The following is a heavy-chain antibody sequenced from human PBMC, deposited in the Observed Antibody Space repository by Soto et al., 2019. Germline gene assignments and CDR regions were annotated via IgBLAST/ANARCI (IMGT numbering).Heavy chain of an antibody. J-gene: IGHJ4*02. D-gene: IGHD5-12*01. CDR3: ARGGYRDS. Sequence: QVQLVQSGVEVKKPGASMKISCRTSGYTFTNYAINWVRQAPGQGLEWVAWISTQSGTTKYGQRLQGRVTVTTDTSTSTAYMELRNLRSYDTALYYCARGGYRDSWGQWTLVTVSS. CDR2: ISTQSGTT. V-gene: IGHV1-18*01. CDR1: GYTFTNYA.